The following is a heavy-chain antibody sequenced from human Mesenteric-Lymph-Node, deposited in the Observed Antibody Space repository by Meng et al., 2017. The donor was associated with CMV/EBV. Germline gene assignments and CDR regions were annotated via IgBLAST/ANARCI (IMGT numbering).Heavy chain of an antibody. J-gene: IGHJ4*02. D-gene: IGHD5-18*01. Sequence: SETLSLTCTVSGGSISSSSYYWGWIRQPPGKGLEWIGSIYYSGSTYYNPSLKSRVTISVDTSKNQFSLKLSSVTAADTAVYYCARVEVIQLWYFDYWGQGTLVTVSS. CDR3: ARVEVIQLWYFDY. V-gene: IGHV4-39*07. CDR1: GGSISSSSYY. CDR2: IYYSGST.